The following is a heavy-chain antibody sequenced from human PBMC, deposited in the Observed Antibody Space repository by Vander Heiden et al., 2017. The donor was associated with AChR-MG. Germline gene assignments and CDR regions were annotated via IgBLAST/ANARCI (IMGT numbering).Heavy chain of an antibody. D-gene: IGHD3-16*01. V-gene: IGHV3-23*01. CDR3: AKGRFPREPRSVVLLNY. J-gene: IGHJ4*02. CDR1: GFTFSRYA. Sequence: EVQLLESGGGLVQPGGSLRLSCAASGFTFSRYAMGGVRQAQGKGMEWVSAISGSGGSTYYADSVKGRFTISRDNSKNTLYLQMNSLRAEDTAVYYCAKGRFPREPRSVVLLNYWGQGTLVTVSS. CDR2: ISGSGGST.